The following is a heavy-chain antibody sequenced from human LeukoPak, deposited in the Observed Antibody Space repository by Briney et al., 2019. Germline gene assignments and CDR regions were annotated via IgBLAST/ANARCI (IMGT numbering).Heavy chain of an antibody. Sequence: KSSETLSLTCTVSGGSISSYYWTWIRQPPGKGLEWIGCISHSGSADYNPSLRSRVTISVDTSKNQFSLKLSSVTAADTAVYYCARGYCSGNTCYRSGYEIWGQGTIVTVSS. CDR1: GGSISSYY. V-gene: IGHV4-59*08. CDR3: ARGYCSGNTCYRSGYEI. CDR2: ISHSGSA. J-gene: IGHJ3*02. D-gene: IGHD2-15*01.